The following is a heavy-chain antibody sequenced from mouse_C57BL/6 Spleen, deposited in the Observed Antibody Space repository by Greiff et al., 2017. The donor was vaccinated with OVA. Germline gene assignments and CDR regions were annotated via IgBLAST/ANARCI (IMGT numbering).Heavy chain of an antibody. J-gene: IGHJ1*03. D-gene: IGHD1-1*01. CDR1: GFTFSSYA. V-gene: IGHV5-4*01. CDR2: ISDGGSYT. Sequence: EVKLVESGGGLVKPGGSLKLSCAASGFTFSSYAMSWVRQTPEKRLEWVATISDGGSYTYYPDNVKGRFTISRDNAKNNLYLQMSHLKSEDTAMYYCAREVYYYGSSRYFDVWGTGTTVTVSS. CDR3: AREVYYYGSSRYFDV.